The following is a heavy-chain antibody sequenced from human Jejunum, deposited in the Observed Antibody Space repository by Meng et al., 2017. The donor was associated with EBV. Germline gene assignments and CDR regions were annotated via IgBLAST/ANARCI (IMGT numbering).Heavy chain of an antibody. V-gene: IGHV1-3*04. CDR2: IHTDNGGT. Sequence: QVQLVQSGAEVQEPGASVKVSCKASGYTFNSYAIHWVRQAPGQRLEWMGWIHTDNGGTKYSQEFQDRVTITRDTSASTAYMEISSLRSEDTAVYYCVKKGTRLTTHRYHFDYWGQGTLVTVSS. CDR1: GYTFNSYA. J-gene: IGHJ4*02. D-gene: IGHD1-14*01. CDR3: VKKGTRLTTHRYHFDY.